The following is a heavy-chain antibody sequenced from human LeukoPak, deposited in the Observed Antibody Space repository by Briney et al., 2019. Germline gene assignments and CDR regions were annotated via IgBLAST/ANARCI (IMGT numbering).Heavy chain of an antibody. CDR2: IYYSGST. V-gene: IGHV4-39*01. CDR1: GDSVSSSNYY. CDR3: ARLNKPGWFDP. D-gene: IGHD1-14*01. J-gene: IGHJ5*02. Sequence: SETLSLTCTVSGDSVSSSNYYWAWIRQPPGKGLEWIGNIYYSGSTYYNPSLKSRLTISVDTSKNQFSLKLTSVPAADTAVYYCARLNKPGWFDPWGQGTLVTVSS.